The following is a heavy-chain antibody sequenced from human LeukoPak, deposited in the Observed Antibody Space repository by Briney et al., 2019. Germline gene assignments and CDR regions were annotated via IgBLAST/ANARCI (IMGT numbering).Heavy chain of an antibody. CDR1: GFTFSSYG. Sequence: GGSLRLSCAASGFTFSSYGMHWVRQAPGKGLEWVAFMRYDGSNKYYADSVKGRFTISRDNSKNTLYLRMNSLRAEDTAVYYCAAAGGAAAGSNDYWGRGTLVTVSS. J-gene: IGHJ4*02. CDR3: AAAGGAAAGSNDY. CDR2: MRYDGSNK. D-gene: IGHD6-13*01. V-gene: IGHV3-30*02.